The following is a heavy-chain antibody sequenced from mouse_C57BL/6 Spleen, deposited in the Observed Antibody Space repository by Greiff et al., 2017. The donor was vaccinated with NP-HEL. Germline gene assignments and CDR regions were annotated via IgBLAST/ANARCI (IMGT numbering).Heavy chain of an antibody. CDR1: GYTFTSYW. CDR2: INPSNGGT. CDR3: ARIHYSNYGFAY. J-gene: IGHJ3*01. V-gene: IGHV1-53*01. Sequence: QVQLQQPGTELVKPGASVKLSCKASGYTFTSYWMHWVKQRPGQGLEWIGNINPSNGGTNYNEKFKSKATLTVDKSSSTAYMQLSSLTAEDAAVDYCARIHYSNYGFAYWGQGTLVTVSA. D-gene: IGHD2-5*01.